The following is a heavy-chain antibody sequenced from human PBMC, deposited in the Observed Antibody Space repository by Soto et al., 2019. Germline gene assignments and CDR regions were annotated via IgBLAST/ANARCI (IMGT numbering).Heavy chain of an antibody. CDR1: GGSIISGGYY. D-gene: IGHD3-3*01. Sequence: PSETLSLTCTVSGGSIISGGYYWSWIRQHPGKGLEWIGYIYYSGSTYYNPSLKSRVTISVDTSKNQFSLKLSSVTAADTAVYYCARDSGGNDFWSGYYPHYYYGMDVWGQGTTVTVSS. CDR2: IYYSGST. CDR3: ARDSGGNDFWSGYYPHYYYGMDV. V-gene: IGHV4-31*03. J-gene: IGHJ6*02.